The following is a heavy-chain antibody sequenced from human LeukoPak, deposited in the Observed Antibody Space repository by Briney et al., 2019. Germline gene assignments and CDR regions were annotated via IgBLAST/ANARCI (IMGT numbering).Heavy chain of an antibody. CDR3: ARGLLPDF. V-gene: IGHV4-34*01. Sequence: PSETLSLTCAVYGGSFSGYYWSWIRQPPGKGLEWIGEINHSGSTNYNPSLKSRVTISVDTSKNQFSLKPSSVTAADTAVYYCARGLLPDFWGQGTLVTVSS. J-gene: IGHJ4*02. D-gene: IGHD3-3*01. CDR2: INHSGST. CDR1: GGSFSGYY.